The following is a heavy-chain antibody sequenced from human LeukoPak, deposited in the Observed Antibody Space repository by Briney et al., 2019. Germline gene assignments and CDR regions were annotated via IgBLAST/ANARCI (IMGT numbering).Heavy chain of an antibody. Sequence: GGSLRLSCAASGFTFTNYVMSWVRQAPGKGLEWVPGISGSGGRTFYADSVKGRFSISRDNSKNTLSLQMNSLRADDTAVYYCAKDSWRDQLPFIFDYWGQGILVTVSS. CDR2: ISGSGGRT. D-gene: IGHD2-2*01. CDR1: GFTFTNYV. CDR3: AKDSWRDQLPFIFDY. V-gene: IGHV3-23*01. J-gene: IGHJ4*02.